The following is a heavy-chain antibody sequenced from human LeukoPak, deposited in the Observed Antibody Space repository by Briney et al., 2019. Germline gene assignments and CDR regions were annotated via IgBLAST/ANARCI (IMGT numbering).Heavy chain of an antibody. Sequence: GGSLRLSCAAPGFSFSSLWMTWVRQAPGKGPEWVANIKEDGTDKQYADSVKGRFTISRDNAKNSLYLQLNSLRVEDTAVYYCARPRSDYWGQGTLVTVSS. V-gene: IGHV3-7*01. J-gene: IGHJ4*02. CDR1: GFSFSSLW. CDR2: IKEDGTDK. D-gene: IGHD3-3*01. CDR3: ARPRSDY.